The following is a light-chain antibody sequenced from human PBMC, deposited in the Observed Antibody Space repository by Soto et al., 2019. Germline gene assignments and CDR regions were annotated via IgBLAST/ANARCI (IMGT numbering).Light chain of an antibody. V-gene: IGKV3-11*01. CDR1: QSVSSY. CDR2: DAS. CDR3: QQRGNWPVT. J-gene: IGKJ1*01. Sequence: EIVLTQSPATLSLSPGERATLSCRASQSVSSYFAWYQQKPGQAPRLLIYDASNRATGIPVRFSGSGSGTDFTLTISSLEPDDFAVYYCQQRGNWPVTFGQGTRVDIK.